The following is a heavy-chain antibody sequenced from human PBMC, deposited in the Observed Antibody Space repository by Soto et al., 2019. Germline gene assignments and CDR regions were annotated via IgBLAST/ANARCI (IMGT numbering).Heavy chain of an antibody. CDR3: ARGLAADMVPDYYYYMDV. CDR1: GYTFTSYD. CDR2: INPNSGNT. V-gene: IGHV1-8*01. Sequence: ASVKVSCKASGYTFTSYDINWVRQATGQGLEWMGWINPNSGNTGYAQKFQGRVTMTRNTSISTAYMELSSLRSEDTAVYYCARGLAADMVPDYYYYMDVWGKGTTVTVSS. J-gene: IGHJ6*03. D-gene: IGHD2-2*01.